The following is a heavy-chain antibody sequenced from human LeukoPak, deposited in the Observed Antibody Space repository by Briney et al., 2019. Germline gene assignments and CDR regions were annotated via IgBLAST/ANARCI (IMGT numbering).Heavy chain of an antibody. V-gene: IGHV1-2*02. CDR1: GYTFTGYY. Sequence: GASVKVSCKASGYTFTGYYMHWVRQAPGQGLEWMGWINPNSGGTNYAQKFQGRVTMTRDTSISTAYMELSRLRPDDTAVYYCARDRANIVGATNAFDIWGQGTMVTVSS. D-gene: IGHD1-26*01. CDR3: ARDRANIVGATNAFDI. J-gene: IGHJ3*02. CDR2: INPNSGGT.